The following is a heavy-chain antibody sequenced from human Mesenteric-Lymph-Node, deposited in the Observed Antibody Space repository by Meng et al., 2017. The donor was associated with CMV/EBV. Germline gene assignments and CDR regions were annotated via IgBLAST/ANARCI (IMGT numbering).Heavy chain of an antibody. CDR2: VKSQGDGGTT. V-gene: IGHV3-15*01. CDR1: RLNFRDAS. CDR3: AKGQPRLRWYPYYFDY. D-gene: IGHD4-23*01. Sequence: GGSLRLSCEVSRLNFRDASMAWVRQPPGKGLEWVGRVKSQGDGGTTDYSAVVKDRFIISRDDSKSVLYLQMNSLRAEDTAVYYCAKGQPRLRWYPYYFDYWGQGTLVTVSS. J-gene: IGHJ4*02.